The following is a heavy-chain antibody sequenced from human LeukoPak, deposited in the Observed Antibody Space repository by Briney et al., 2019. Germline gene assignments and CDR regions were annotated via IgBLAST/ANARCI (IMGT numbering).Heavy chain of an antibody. V-gene: IGHV4-61*02. D-gene: IGHD2-15*01. J-gene: IGHJ3*02. Sequence: KTSQTLSLTCTVSGGSISSVSYYWSWIRQPAGKGLEWIGRIYTSGSTNYNPSLKTPATISVATSKNKFPLKLSSVTAADTAVYYCARAVVVEESDAFDIWGQGTMVTVSS. CDR3: ARAVVVEESDAFDI. CDR2: IYTSGST. CDR1: GGSISSVSYY.